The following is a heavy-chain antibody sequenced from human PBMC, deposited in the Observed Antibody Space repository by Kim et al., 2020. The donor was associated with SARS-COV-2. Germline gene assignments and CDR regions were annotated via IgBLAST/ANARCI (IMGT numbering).Heavy chain of an antibody. J-gene: IGHJ4*02. CDR3: AKDAGDLRFFSYFDY. CDR2: ISWDGGST. V-gene: IGHV3-43*01. D-gene: IGHD3-3*01. CDR1: GFTFDDYT. Sequence: GGSLRLSCAASGFTFDDYTMHWVRQAPGKGLEWVSLISWDGGSTYYADSVKGRFTISRDNSKNSLYLQMNSLRTEDTALYYCAKDAGDLRFFSYFDYWGQGTLVTVSS.